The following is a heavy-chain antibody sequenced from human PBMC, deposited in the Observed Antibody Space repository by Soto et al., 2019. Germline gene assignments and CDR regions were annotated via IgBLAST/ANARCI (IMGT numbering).Heavy chain of an antibody. J-gene: IGHJ6*01. CDR3: ATPPAGYYYYGMDV. CDR1: GGTFSSYA. CDR2: IIRIFGTA. Sequence: QVQLVQSGAEVKKPGSSVKVSCKASGGTFSSYAISWVRQAPGQGLEWMGGIIRIFGTADYAQKFQGRVTITAEESTSTDYMELSSLRSEETAVYYCATPPAGYYYYGMDVWGQGTTVSVSS. V-gene: IGHV1-69*12.